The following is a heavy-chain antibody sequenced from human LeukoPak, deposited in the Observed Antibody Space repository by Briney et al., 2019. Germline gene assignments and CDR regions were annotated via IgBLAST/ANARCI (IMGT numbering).Heavy chain of an antibody. D-gene: IGHD6-25*01. CDR2: IIPILGIA. V-gene: IGHV1-69*04. CDR1: GYTFTSYG. J-gene: IGHJ3*02. CDR3: ARVAATYDAFDI. Sequence: SVKVSCKASGYTFTSYGISWVRQAPGQGLEWMGRIIPILGIANYAQKFQGRVTITADKSTSTAYMELSSLRSEDTAVYYCARVAATYDAFDIWGQGTMVTVSS.